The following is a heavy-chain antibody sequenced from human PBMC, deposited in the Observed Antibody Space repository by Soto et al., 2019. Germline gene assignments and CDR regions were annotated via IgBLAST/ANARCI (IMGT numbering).Heavy chain of an antibody. J-gene: IGHJ6*02. CDR3: ARLIYGDTRNYYGMDV. D-gene: IGHD4-17*01. CDR2: IYYSGST. CDR1: GGSISSSSYY. V-gene: IGHV4-39*01. Sequence: PSETLSLTCTVSGGSISSSSYYWGWIRQPPGKGLEWIGSIYYSGSTYYNPSLKSRVTISVDTSKNQFSLKLSSATAADTAVYYCARLIYGDTRNYYGMDVWGQGTTVTVSS.